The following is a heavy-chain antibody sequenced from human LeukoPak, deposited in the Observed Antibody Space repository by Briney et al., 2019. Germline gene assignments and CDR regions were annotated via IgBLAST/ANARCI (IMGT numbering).Heavy chain of an antibody. D-gene: IGHD3-9*01. Sequence: SETLSLTCTVSPGSISTYYWHWIRQPPGKGLEWIGHIYHSGSSNYNPSLKSRVTISLDTSKNQFSLKLSSVTAADTAVYYCAGDNPPYSDIVDYWGQGTLVSVSS. CDR3: AGDNPPYSDIVDY. J-gene: IGHJ4*02. V-gene: IGHV4-59*01. CDR2: IYHSGSS. CDR1: PGSISTYY.